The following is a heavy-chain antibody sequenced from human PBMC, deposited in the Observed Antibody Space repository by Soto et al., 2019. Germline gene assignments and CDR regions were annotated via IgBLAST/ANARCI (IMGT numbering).Heavy chain of an antibody. V-gene: IGHV3-9*01. CDR2: ISWNSGII. J-gene: IGHJ4*02. Sequence: GGSLRLSCAGSGFTFDDYAMHWVRQAPGKGLEWVSGISWNSGIIAYADSVKGRFTISRDNAKNSLYLQMNSLRAEDTAFYYCARDIRASRPRYFDFWGQGTLVTVSS. CDR1: GFTFDDYA. CDR3: ARDIRASRPRYFDF. D-gene: IGHD2-21*01.